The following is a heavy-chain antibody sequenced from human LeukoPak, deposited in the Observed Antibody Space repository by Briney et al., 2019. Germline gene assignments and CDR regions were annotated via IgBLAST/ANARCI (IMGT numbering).Heavy chain of an antibody. CDR1: GYTFTGYY. V-gene: IGHV1-2*02. CDR3: AREGKIVATAANYYYGMDV. Sequence: ASVKISYKASGYTFTGYYMHWVRQAPGQGLEWMGWINPNSGGTNYAQKFQGRVTMTRDTSISTAYMELSRLRSDDTAVYYCAREGKIVATAANYYYGMDVWGQGTTVTVSS. J-gene: IGHJ6*02. CDR2: INPNSGGT. D-gene: IGHD5-12*01.